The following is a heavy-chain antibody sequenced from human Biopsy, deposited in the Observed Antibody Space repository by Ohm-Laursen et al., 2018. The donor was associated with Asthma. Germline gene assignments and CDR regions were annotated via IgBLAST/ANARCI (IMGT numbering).Heavy chain of an antibody. CDR1: GGSISSGAYY. Sequence: SQTLSLTCTVSGGSISSGAYYWSWVRQPPGTGLEWIGYIYYIGSTYYNPSLKSRVAISLDTSKNQFSLKLSSVTAADTAVYFCARRGGVRRYFDYWGQGTLVTVSS. CDR2: IYYIGST. D-gene: IGHD3-16*01. J-gene: IGHJ4*02. V-gene: IGHV4-30-4*01. CDR3: ARRGGVRRYFDY.